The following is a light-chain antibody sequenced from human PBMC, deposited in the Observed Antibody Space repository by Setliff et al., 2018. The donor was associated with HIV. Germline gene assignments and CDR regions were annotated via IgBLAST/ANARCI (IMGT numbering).Light chain of an antibody. CDR2: EVS. CDR1: RSDVGTYNL. Sequence: QSALAQPASVSGSPGQSITISCTGTRSDVGTYNLVSWYQQHPGKVPKLTIYEVSKWPSGVSNRFSGSKSDNTASLTISGLQAEDEADYYCCSYVGASIYVFGTGTKVTIL. V-gene: IGLV2-23*02. J-gene: IGLJ1*01. CDR3: CSYVGASIYV.